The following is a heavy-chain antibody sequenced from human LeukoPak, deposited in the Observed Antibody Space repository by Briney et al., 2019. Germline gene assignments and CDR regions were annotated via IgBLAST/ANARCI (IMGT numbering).Heavy chain of an antibody. CDR1: GFTVSSNY. V-gene: IGHV3-66*01. Sequence: GGSLRLSCAASGFTVSSNYMSWVRQAPGKGLEWVSVIYSGGSTYYADSVKGRFTISRDTSKNTLYLHMNSLRADDTAVYYCARDRGRVSGSLNWFDPWGQGTLVTVSS. J-gene: IGHJ5*02. CDR2: IYSGGST. CDR3: ARDRGRVSGSLNWFDP. D-gene: IGHD1-26*01.